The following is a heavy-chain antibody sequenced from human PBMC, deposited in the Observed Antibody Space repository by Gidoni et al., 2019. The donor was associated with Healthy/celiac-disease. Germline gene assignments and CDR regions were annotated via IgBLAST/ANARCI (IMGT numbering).Heavy chain of an antibody. CDR1: GGSISSYS. Sequence: QVQLQESGPGLVKPSETLSLTCTVSGGSISSYSWSWIRQPPGKGLEWIGYIYYSGSTNYTPSRKSRVTISVDTSKNQFSLKLSSVTAADTAVYYCARTAAAGHFDYWGQGTLVTVSS. D-gene: IGHD6-13*01. J-gene: IGHJ4*02. CDR2: IYYSGST. V-gene: IGHV4-59*08. CDR3: ARTAAAGHFDY.